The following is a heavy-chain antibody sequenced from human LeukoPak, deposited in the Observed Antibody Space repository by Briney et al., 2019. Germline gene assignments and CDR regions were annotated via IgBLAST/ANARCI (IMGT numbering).Heavy chain of an antibody. D-gene: IGHD3-22*01. CDR3: ARTLYFYDSSGYQDYFDY. V-gene: IGHV3-33*01. CDR1: GFDFTTYG. Sequence: GGSLRLSCAASGFDFTTYGMHWVRQAPGKGLEWVAIIWSDGNKKYYADSVRGRFTISRDNSKNTLYLQMNSLRAEDTAVYHCARTLYFYDSSGYQDYFDYWGQGTLVTVSS. J-gene: IGHJ4*02. CDR2: IWSDGNKK.